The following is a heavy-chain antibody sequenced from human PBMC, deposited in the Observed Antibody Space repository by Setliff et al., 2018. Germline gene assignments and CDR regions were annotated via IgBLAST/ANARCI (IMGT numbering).Heavy chain of an antibody. V-gene: IGHV3-30*01. Sequence: GGSLRLSCAASGFTFNNYAVHWVRQAPGKGLEWVAVISYDGSNKYYAGSVKGRFTISRDNSKNTLYLQMNSLRAEDTAVYYCATLYPWDPGAFDLWGQGTMVTVSS. J-gene: IGHJ3*01. CDR1: GFTFNNYA. CDR3: ATLYPWDPGAFDL. D-gene: IGHD3-16*01. CDR2: ISYDGSNK.